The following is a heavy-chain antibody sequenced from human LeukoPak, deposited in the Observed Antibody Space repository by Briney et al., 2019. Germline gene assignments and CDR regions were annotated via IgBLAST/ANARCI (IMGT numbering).Heavy chain of an antibody. J-gene: IGHJ4*02. D-gene: IGHD5-18*01. CDR2: ISYDGSNK. V-gene: IGHV3-30*18. Sequence: GESLRLSCAASGFTFSSYGMHWVRQAPGKGLEWVAVISYDGSNKYYADSVKGRFTISRDNSKNTLYLQMNSLRAEDTAVYYCPKFPPVDTAMVTDYWGQGTLVTVSS. CDR3: PKFPPVDTAMVTDY. CDR1: GFTFSSYG.